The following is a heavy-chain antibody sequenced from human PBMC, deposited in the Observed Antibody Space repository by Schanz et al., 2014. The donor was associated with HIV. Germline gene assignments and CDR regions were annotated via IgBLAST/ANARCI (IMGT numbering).Heavy chain of an antibody. V-gene: IGHV1-46*01. D-gene: IGHD3-22*01. CDR3: ARQWFNWLDP. J-gene: IGHJ5*02. Sequence: QVPLVQSGAEVKKPGASVKLSCKASGYTLSSYYLQWVRQARGEGLEWVGVINPKDGRATYAQKFQGRVIMTRDMSSSTVYMELSSLRSEDTAVYFCARQWFNWLDPWGQGAQVIVSS. CDR2: INPKDGRA. CDR1: GYTLSSYY.